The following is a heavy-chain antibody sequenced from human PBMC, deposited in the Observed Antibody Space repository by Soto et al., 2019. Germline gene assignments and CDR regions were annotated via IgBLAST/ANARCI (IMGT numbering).Heavy chain of an antibody. CDR3: ARVRGRGYNYGYSFDY. J-gene: IGHJ4*02. CDR2: IYYSGAT. CDR1: GGSISTYY. D-gene: IGHD5-18*01. V-gene: IGHV4-59*01. Sequence: SETLSLTCTVSGGSISTYYWSWIRQPPGKGLEWIGYIYYSGATNYNPSLKSRVTISVDTSKNQFSLKLNSVTAADTAVYYCARVRGRGYNYGYSFDYWGQGSLVTVS.